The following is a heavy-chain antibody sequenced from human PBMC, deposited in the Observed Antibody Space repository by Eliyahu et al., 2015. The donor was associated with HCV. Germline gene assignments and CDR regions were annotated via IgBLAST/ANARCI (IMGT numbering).Heavy chain of an antibody. V-gene: IGHV3-30*01. Sequence: QVQLVESGGGVVQPGRSXXLXCVAXXFTFSDYAMHWVRQAPGKGLEWVAIISYDGSNIYYADSVKGRFTISRDNSKNTLFLQMNSLRPEDTAIFYCKCRSGEGRVEYWGQGTLVTVSS. CDR3: KCRSGEGRVEY. J-gene: IGHJ4*02. D-gene: IGHD5/OR15-5a*01. CDR1: XFTFSDYA. CDR2: ISYDGSNI.